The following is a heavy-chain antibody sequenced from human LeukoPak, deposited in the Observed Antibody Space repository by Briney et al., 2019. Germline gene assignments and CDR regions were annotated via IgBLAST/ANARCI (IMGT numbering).Heavy chain of an antibody. J-gene: IGHJ5*02. V-gene: IGHV4-59*01. D-gene: IGHD1-1*01. CDR3: ARGGGGWNAWFDP. CDR2: IYYSGST. CDR1: GGSISTYY. Sequence: SETLSLTCTVSGGSISTYYWSWIRQPPGKGLEWIGYIYYSGSTSYNSPPKSRVTISVDTSKNQFSLKLSSVTAADTAVYYCARGGGGWNAWFDPWGQGTLVTVSS.